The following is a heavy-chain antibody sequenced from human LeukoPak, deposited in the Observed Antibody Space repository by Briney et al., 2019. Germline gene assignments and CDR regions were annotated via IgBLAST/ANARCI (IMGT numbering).Heavy chain of an antibody. Sequence: SETLSLTCGVYAGSFSGYHWTWIRLRPGKGLEWIGDINHSGSAHYNPSLKSRVTISVDTSDNQFSLNLHSVTAADTAVYYCARGFPSSSRWFDHWGQGTLVTVSS. CDR2: INHSGSA. D-gene: IGHD6-6*01. J-gene: IGHJ5*02. V-gene: IGHV4-34*01. CDR1: AGSFSGYH. CDR3: ARGFPSSSRWFDH.